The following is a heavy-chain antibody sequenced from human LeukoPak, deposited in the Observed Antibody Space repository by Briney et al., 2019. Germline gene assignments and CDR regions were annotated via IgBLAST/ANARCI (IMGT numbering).Heavy chain of an antibody. J-gene: IGHJ4*02. CDR2: ISSNGGST. CDR3: VKVRYDSSGYSPFDY. D-gene: IGHD3-22*01. CDR1: GFTFSSYA. V-gene: IGHV3-64D*06. Sequence: GGSLRLSCAASGFTFSSYAMHWVRQAPGKGLEYVSAISSNGGSTYYADSVKGRFTISRDNSKNTLYLQMSSLRAEDTAVYYCVKVRYDSSGYSPFDYWGQGTLVTVSS.